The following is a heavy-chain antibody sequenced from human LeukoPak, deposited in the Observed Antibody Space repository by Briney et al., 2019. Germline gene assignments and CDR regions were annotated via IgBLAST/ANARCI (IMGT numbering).Heavy chain of an antibody. CDR3: ARKVVGATTPYHAFDL. V-gene: IGHV3-21*01. J-gene: IGHJ3*01. CDR1: GIPFSFYS. Sequence: GSLRLSCVASGIPFSFYSMNWVRQAPGEGLEWVSSISSSSTSIDYADAVKGRFTISRDNAKKSLFLQMNSLRAEDTAVYFCARKVVGATTPYHAFDLWGQGTKVTVSP. D-gene: IGHD1-26*01. CDR2: ISSSSTSI.